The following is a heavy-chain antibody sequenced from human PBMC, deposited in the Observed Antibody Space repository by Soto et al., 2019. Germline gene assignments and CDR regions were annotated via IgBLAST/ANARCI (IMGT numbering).Heavy chain of an antibody. J-gene: IGHJ1*01. CDR3: AHCGYASGEVTTSAEYFPH. CDR2: IYWDDDK. V-gene: IGHV2-5*02. D-gene: IGHD3-10*01. CDR1: GFSLSTSGVG. Sequence: QITLKESGPTLVKPTQTLTLTCTFSGFSLSTSGVGVGWIRQPPGKALEWLALIYWDDDKRYSPSLKSRLTIPKDTXRNWVXXTMTDMDPVDTATYYCAHCGYASGEVTTSAEYFPHWGQGTLVTVSS.